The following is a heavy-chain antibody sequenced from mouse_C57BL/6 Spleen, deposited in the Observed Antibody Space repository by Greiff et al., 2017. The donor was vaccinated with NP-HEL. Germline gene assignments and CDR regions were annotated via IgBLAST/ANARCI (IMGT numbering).Heavy chain of an antibody. CDR3: TRSYYYGSKDFDY. Sequence: VQLQESGAELVRPGASVTLSCKASGYTFTDYEMHWVKQTPVHGLEWIGAIDPETGGTAYNQKFKGKAILTADKSSSTAYMELRSLTSEDSAVYYCTRSYYYGSKDFDYWGQGTTLTVSS. CDR2: IDPETGGT. J-gene: IGHJ2*01. V-gene: IGHV1-15*01. D-gene: IGHD1-1*01. CDR1: GYTFTDYE.